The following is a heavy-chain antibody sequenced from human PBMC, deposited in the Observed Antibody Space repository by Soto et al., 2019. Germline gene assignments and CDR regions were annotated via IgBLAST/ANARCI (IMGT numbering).Heavy chain of an antibody. V-gene: IGHV1-69*06. D-gene: IGHD6-13*01. CDR3: AGGGALSPSWYWGEGFDP. CDR2: IIPVFGTP. Sequence: QVQLEQSGSEVKKSGSSVKVSCKASGYSFSSHAITWVRQAPGQGLEWMGGIIPVFGTPSYAQKFQGRVTFSGKKSTNTFYGELRGLRSEDTAVYYCAGGGALSPSWYWGEGFDPGGQGPQVTVPS. J-gene: IGHJ5*02. CDR1: GYSFSSHA.